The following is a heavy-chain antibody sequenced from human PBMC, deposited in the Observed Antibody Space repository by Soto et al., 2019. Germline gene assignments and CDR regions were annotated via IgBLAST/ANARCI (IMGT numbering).Heavy chain of an antibody. Sequence: EVQLVESGGGLVEPGGSLRLSCAPSGLSFSTHSMNWVRQAPGKGLEWVSSISSDSYYIYYADSVKGRFTISRDTAKNSLYLQMNSLRADDTSVYYCARNRNPSSKTHGMAVGGQGTTVTVSS. CDR2: ISSDSYYI. V-gene: IGHV3-21*01. J-gene: IGHJ6*02. CDR3: ARNRNPSSKTHGMAV. CDR1: GLSFSTHS.